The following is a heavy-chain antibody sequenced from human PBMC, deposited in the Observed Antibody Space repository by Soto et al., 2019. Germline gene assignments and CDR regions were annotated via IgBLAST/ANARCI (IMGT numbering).Heavy chain of an antibody. Sequence: PGVSLRLSGVASGFTFSSYWMHWVRQAPGKGLVWVSRINSDGSSTSYADSVKGRFTISRDNAKNTLYLQMNSLRAEDTAVYYCARAAARVYGMDVWGQGTTVTVSS. V-gene: IGHV3-74*01. J-gene: IGHJ6*02. D-gene: IGHD6-6*01. CDR1: GFTFSSYW. CDR2: INSDGSST. CDR3: ARAAARVYGMDV.